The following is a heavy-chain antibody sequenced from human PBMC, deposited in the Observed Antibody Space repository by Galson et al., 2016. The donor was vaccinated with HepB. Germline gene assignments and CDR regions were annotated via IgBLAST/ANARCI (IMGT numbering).Heavy chain of an antibody. CDR2: INGDGNFI. CDR1: GSSVSVYW. V-gene: IGHV3-74*01. J-gene: IGHJ5*02. CDR3: VRSDWFDP. Sequence: SLRLSCAASGSSVSVYWMHWIRQAPGKGLVWVSRINGDGNFIRYADSVKGRFTISRDNAKNTLYLQMNSLRVEDTAMYYCVRSDWFDPWGQGTLVTVSS.